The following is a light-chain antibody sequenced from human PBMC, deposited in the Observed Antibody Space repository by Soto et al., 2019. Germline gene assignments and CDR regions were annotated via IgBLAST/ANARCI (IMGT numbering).Light chain of an antibody. CDR1: QSISSY. J-gene: IGKJ1*01. V-gene: IGKV1-39*01. CDR2: AAS. Sequence: DLQMTQSPSSLSASVGDRVTITCRASQSISSYLNWYQQKPGKAPKLLIYAASSLQSGVPSRFSGSGSGTGFTLTISSLQPEDFTTYYCQQSYSTPPTFGQGTKVEIK. CDR3: QQSYSTPPT.